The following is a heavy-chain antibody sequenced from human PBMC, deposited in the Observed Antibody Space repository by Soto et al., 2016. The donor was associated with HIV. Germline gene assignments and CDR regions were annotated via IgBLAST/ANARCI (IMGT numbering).Heavy chain of an antibody. D-gene: IGHD3-10*01. CDR2: ISGSGGST. V-gene: IGHV3-23*01. Sequence: EVQLLESGGGLVQPGGSLRLSCAASGFTFSSYAMSWVRQAPGKGLEWVSVISGSGGSTYYADSVKGRFTISRDNSKNTLYLQMNSLRAEDTAVYYCAKSWFGVSYGSGSPIIPFDYWGQGTLVTVSS. CDR1: GFTFSSYA. J-gene: IGHJ4*02. CDR3: AKSWFGVSYGSGSPIIPFDY.